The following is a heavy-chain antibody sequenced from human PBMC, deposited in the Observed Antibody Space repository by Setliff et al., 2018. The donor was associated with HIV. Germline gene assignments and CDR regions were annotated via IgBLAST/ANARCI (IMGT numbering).Heavy chain of an antibody. Sequence: PSETLSLTCAVYGGSFSGYHWSWIRQPPGKGLEWIGEINHSGSTNYNPSLKSRVTISVDTSKYQFSLKLSSVTAADTAVYYCARVRTNWDYDFWSGHISSDYFDYWGQGTLVTVSS. CDR1: GGSFSGYH. V-gene: IGHV4-34*01. CDR3: ARVRTNWDYDFWSGHISSDYFDY. CDR2: INHSGST. J-gene: IGHJ4*02. D-gene: IGHD3-3*01.